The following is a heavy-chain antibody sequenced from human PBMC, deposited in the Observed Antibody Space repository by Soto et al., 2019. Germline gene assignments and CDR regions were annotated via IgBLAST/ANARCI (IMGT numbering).Heavy chain of an antibody. CDR2: IYYSGST. V-gene: IGHV4-31*03. D-gene: IGHD5-18*01. CDR3: AREGYSYNGMDV. J-gene: IGHJ6*02. Sequence: QVQLQESGPGLVKPSQTLSLTCTVSGVSINSGDYYLTWIRQHPGKGLEWIGYIYYSGSTYSNPSLKSRVTISVDTSKNQFSLRLSSVTDADTAVYYCAREGYSYNGMDVWGQGTTVTVSS. CDR1: GVSINSGDYY.